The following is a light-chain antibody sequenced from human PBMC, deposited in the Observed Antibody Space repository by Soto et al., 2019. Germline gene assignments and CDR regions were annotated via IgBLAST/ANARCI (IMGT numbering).Light chain of an antibody. CDR2: AND. CDR1: SFSVGRNY. CDR3: AAWVASLRSHV. Sequence: QSVLTQPPSASGTPGQRVTLSCSGSSFSVGRNYVYWYQQLPGTARKLRIYANDQRPSGVPDRFSGSKSGILASLAIGGLRSEDEADSDCAAWVASLRSHVFGPGTKVTVL. J-gene: IGLJ1*01. V-gene: IGLV1-47*01.